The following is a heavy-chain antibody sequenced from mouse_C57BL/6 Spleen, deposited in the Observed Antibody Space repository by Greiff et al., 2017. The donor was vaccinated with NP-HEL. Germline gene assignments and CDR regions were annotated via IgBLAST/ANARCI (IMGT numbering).Heavy chain of an antibody. Sequence: VQLQQSGAELVRPGPSVKVSCKASGYAFTNYLIEWVKQRPGQGLEWIGVINPGSGGTNYNEKFKGKATLTADKSSSTAYMQLSSLTSEDSAVYFCARCYDGYLYYAMDYWGQGTSVTVSS. D-gene: IGHD2-3*01. J-gene: IGHJ4*01. CDR2: INPGSGGT. CDR1: GYAFTNYL. CDR3: ARCYDGYLYYAMDY. V-gene: IGHV1-54*01.